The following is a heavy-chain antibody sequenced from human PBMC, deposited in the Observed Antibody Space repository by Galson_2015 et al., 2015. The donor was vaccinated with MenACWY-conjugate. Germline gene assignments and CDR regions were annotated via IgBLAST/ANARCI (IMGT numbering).Heavy chain of an antibody. J-gene: IGHJ6*02. Sequence: SLRLSCAVSGFTFRNYWMTWVRQAPGKGLEWVATIKKDGSEKYYVDSVKGRFTISRDNIKNSMFLEVNSLGAEDTAVYYCARGHYGMDVWGQGTTVTASS. CDR1: GFTFRNYW. CDR2: IKKDGSEK. V-gene: IGHV3-7*03. CDR3: ARGHYGMDV.